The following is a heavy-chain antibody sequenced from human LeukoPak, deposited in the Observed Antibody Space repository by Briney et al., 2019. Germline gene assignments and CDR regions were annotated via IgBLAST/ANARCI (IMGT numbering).Heavy chain of an antibody. CDR2: ISSSSSYI. V-gene: IGHV3-21*04. CDR3: ARGAKLAFDI. CDR1: GFTFSSYS. Sequence: GGSLRLSCAASGFTFSSYSMNWVRQAPGKGLAWVSSISSSSSYISYADSVKGRFTISRDNAKNSLYLQMNSLRAEDTAVYYCARGAKLAFDIWGQGTMVTVSS. D-gene: IGHD4/OR15-4a*01. J-gene: IGHJ3*02.